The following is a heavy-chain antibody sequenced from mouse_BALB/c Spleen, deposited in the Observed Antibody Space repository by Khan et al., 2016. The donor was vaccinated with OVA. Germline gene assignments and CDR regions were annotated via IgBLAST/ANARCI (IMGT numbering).Heavy chain of an antibody. J-gene: IGHJ4*01. D-gene: IGHD2-2*01. CDR3: ARSLVDYYAMDC. CDR1: GFTFSSFA. CDR2: ISSGGHYT. V-gene: IGHV5-9-3*01. Sequence: EVELVESGGGVVKPGGSLKLHCSASGFTFSSFAMSRVRQTPEKRLEWVATISSGGHYTFYPDSVKGRFTISRDNDRNTLYLQMSSLRSEDTAMYYCARSLVDYYAMDCWGQGTSVTVSS.